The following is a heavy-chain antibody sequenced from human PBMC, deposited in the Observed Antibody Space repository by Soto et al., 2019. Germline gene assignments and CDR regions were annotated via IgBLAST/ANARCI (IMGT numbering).Heavy chain of an antibody. Sequence: PGGSLRLSCAASGFTFSSYSMNWVRQAPGKGLEWVSYISSSSSTIYYADSVKGRFTISRDNAKNSLYLQMNSLRAEDTAVYYFARGGWELLRGYFDYWGQGTLVTVS. CDR1: GFTFSSYS. CDR3: ARGGWELLRGYFDY. J-gene: IGHJ4*02. D-gene: IGHD1-26*01. CDR2: ISSSSSTI. V-gene: IGHV3-48*01.